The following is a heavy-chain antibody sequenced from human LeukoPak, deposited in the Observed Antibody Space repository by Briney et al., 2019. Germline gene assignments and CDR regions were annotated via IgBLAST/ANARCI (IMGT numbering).Heavy chain of an antibody. V-gene: IGHV4-34*01. CDR3: ARHRWSGAYYYYMDV. J-gene: IGHJ6*03. CDR2: INHSGSA. Sequence: SETLSLTCAVYGGSFSGYYWSWIRQPPGKGLEWIGEINHSGSANYNQSLTSRVTISVDTSKNQFSLKLSSATAADTAVYYCARHRWSGAYYYYMDVWGKGTTVTVSS. D-gene: IGHD3-3*01. CDR1: GGSFSGYY.